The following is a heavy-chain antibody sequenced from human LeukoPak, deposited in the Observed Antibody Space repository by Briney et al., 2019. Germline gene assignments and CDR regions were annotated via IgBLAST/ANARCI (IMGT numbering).Heavy chain of an antibody. V-gene: IGHV3-74*01. J-gene: IGHJ4*02. Sequence: GGSLRLSCAASGFSFSSRWMHWVRQAPGKGLVWVSRINSDGIITTYADSVRGRFTISRDNAKNTLYLQMNSLRDEDTAVYYCVRDLGPGDYWGQGTLVT. CDR2: INSDGIIT. CDR1: GFSFSSRW. CDR3: VRDLGPGDY. D-gene: IGHD3-10*01.